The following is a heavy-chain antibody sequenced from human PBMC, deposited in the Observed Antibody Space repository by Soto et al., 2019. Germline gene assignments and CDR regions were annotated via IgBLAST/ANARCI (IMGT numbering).Heavy chain of an antibody. D-gene: IGHD1-26*01. V-gene: IGHV3-30*18. J-gene: IGHJ4*02. CDR3: VKDGGGSYSRPYY. Sequence: PGGSLRLSCAASGFSFSSYGMHWVRQAPGKGLDWVAVISYDGSNKYYADSVKGRFTISRDNSKNTLYLQMSSLRAEDTAVYYCVKDGGGSYSRPYYWGQGTLVTVSS. CDR2: ISYDGSNK. CDR1: GFSFSSYG.